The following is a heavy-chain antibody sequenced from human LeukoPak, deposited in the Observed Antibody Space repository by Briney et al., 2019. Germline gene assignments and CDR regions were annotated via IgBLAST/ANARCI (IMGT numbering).Heavy chain of an antibody. Sequence: PSETLSLTCAVYGVSFSGYYWSSIRQPPGKGLEWSGEINHSGSTNYKPSLKIRVTISVDTSKNPFPMQLTSVTAADPAVYYCQRISGWYYYYYYMEVWGKGTKVTISS. CDR2: INHSGST. V-gene: IGHV4-34*01. J-gene: IGHJ6*03. D-gene: IGHD6-19*01. CDR3: QRISGWYYYYYYMEV. CDR1: GVSFSGYY.